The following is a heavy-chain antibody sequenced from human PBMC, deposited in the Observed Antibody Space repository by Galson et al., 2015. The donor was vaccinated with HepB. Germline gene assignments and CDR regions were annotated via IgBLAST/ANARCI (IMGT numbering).Heavy chain of an antibody. J-gene: IGHJ5*02. Sequence: SLRLSCAASGFTFSNYWMHWVRQVPGKGPVWVSRISSDGSSTSYAGSVKGRFTISRDNAKNTLHLQMNSLRAEDTAVYYCARGRSGDTCSACNWFDHWGQGTPVTVSS. V-gene: IGHV3-74*01. CDR2: ISSDGSST. D-gene: IGHD2-15*01. CDR1: GFTFSNYW. CDR3: ARGRSGDTCSACNWFDH.